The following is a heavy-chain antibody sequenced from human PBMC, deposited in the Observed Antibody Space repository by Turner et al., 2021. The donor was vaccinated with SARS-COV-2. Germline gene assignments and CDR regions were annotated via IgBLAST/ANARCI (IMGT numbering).Heavy chain of an antibody. CDR1: GFTFSDHW. Sequence: VQLVESGGDFVHPGGSLRLSRVGPGFTFSDHWMHWVRQGPGKGLVWVSRISDDGSSASYGGSVRGRFTVSRDNAKNTLYLQMNSLRPDDTGVYYCTRRGIAAAGNDYWGQGTLVTVSS. J-gene: IGHJ4*02. CDR3: TRRGIAAAGNDY. V-gene: IGHV3-74*01. CDR2: ISDDGSSA. D-gene: IGHD6-13*01.